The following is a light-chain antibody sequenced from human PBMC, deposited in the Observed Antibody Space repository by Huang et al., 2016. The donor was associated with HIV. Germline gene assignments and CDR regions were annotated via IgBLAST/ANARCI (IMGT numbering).Light chain of an antibody. CDR1: QSVFRY. V-gene: IGKV3-11*01. Sequence: EIVLTQSPGTLSLSPGERATISCRTSQSVFRYLAWYQQRPGQAPRLLIYDASNRATGIPARFSGSGSGTDFTLTISSLEPEDFAVYYCQQRSAWPRTFGQGTKLEIK. CDR2: DAS. J-gene: IGKJ2*01. CDR3: QQRSAWPRT.